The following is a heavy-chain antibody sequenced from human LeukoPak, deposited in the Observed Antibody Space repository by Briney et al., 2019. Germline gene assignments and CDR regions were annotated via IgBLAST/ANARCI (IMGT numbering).Heavy chain of an antibody. CDR1: GFTFSSYA. J-gene: IGHJ4*02. CDR2: ISGSGGST. Sequence: PGGSLRLSCAASGFTFSSYAMSWVRQAPGKGLEWVSAISGSGGSTYYADSVKGRFTISRDNFKNTLYLQMNSLRAEDTAVYYCAKHAKPPGNYYDSSGYYYDYWSQGTLVTVSS. D-gene: IGHD3-22*01. CDR3: AKHAKPPGNYYDSSGYYYDY. V-gene: IGHV3-23*01.